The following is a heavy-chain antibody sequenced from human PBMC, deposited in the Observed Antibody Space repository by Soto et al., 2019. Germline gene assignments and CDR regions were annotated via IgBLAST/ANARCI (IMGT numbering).Heavy chain of an antibody. J-gene: IGHJ6*02. CDR3: AGGDYYHSSGYYFYYYTMDV. CDR2: VYYGGST. D-gene: IGHD3-22*01. CDR1: GGSISSISYY. V-gene: IGHV4-39*01. Sequence: SLTLSVRXSVSGGSISSISYYCGWIRQPPGKGLEWIGNVYYGGSTYYNPSLKSRVTISVETSKSQFSLKLSSVTAADTAVYYCAGGDYYHSSGYYFYYYTMDVWGQGTTVTVSS.